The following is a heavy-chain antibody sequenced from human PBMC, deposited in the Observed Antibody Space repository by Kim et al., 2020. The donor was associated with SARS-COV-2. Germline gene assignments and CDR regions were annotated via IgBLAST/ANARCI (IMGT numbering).Heavy chain of an antibody. CDR3: ARDGYYYDSSGYFEYDAFDI. J-gene: IGHJ3*02. Sequence: GGSLRLSCAASGFTFSSYSMNWVRQAPGKGLEWVSYISSSSSTIYYADSVKGRFTISRDNAKNSLYLQMNSLRDEDTAVYYCARDGYYYDSSGYFEYDAFDIWGQGTMVTVSS. CDR2: ISSSSSTI. CDR1: GFTFSSYS. V-gene: IGHV3-48*02. D-gene: IGHD3-22*01.